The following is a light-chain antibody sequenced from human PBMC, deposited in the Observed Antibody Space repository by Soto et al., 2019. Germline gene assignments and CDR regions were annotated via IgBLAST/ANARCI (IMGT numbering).Light chain of an antibody. Sequence: EIVLTKSPATLSLSPGERATLSCRASQSVSSYLAWYQQKPGQAPRLLIYDASNRATGIPARFSGSGSGTDFTLIISSLEPEDFAVYYCQQRSNWLFTFGPGTKVDIK. V-gene: IGKV3-11*01. CDR2: DAS. CDR3: QQRSNWLFT. CDR1: QSVSSY. J-gene: IGKJ3*01.